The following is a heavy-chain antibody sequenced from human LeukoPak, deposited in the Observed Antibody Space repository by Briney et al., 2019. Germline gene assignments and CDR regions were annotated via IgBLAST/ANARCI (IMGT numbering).Heavy chain of an antibody. CDR2: IYYTGST. CDR1: GGSISSYY. CDR3: ARSGKSAYILDY. D-gene: IGHD3-16*01. Sequence: SETLSLTCTVSGGSISSYYWSWIRQPPGKGLEWIGYIYYTGSTNYNPSLKSRVTISVDTSKNQSSLKLSSVTAADTAVYYCARSGKSAYILDYWGQGTLVTVSS. J-gene: IGHJ4*02. V-gene: IGHV4-59*01.